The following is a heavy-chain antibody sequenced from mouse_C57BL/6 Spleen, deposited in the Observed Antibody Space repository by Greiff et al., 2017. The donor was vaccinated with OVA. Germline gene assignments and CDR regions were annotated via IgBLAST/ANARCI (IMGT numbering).Heavy chain of an antibody. V-gene: IGHV5-17*01. Sequence: EVMLVESGGGLVKPGGSLKLSCAASGFTFSDYGMHWVRQAPEKGLEWVAYISSGSSTIYYADTVKGRFTISRDNAKNTLFLQMTSVRSEDTAMYYCARLWDGYFDVWGTGTTVTVSS. CDR1: GFTFSDYG. D-gene: IGHD4-1*01. CDR2: ISSGSSTI. CDR3: ARLWDGYFDV. J-gene: IGHJ1*03.